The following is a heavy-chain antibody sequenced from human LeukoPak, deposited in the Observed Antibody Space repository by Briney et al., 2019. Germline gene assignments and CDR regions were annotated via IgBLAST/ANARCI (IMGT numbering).Heavy chain of an antibody. CDR3: AKVLVYDRSGDDAFDI. CDR2: IKQDGSEK. D-gene: IGHD3-22*01. J-gene: IGHJ3*02. Sequence: PGGSLRLSCAASGLTFSSYWMSWVRQAPGKGLEWVANIKQDGSEKYYVDSVKGRFTISRDNVKNSLYLQMNRLRAEDTAVYYCAKVLVYDRSGDDAFDIWGQGTMVTVSS. V-gene: IGHV3-7*03. CDR1: GLTFSSYW.